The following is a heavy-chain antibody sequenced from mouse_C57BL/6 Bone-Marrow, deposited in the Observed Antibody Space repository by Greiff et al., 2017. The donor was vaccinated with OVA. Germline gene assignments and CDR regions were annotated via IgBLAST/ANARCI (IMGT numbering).Heavy chain of an antibody. J-gene: IGHJ2*01. V-gene: IGHV5-6*02. D-gene: IGHD1-1*01. CDR2: ISSGGSYT. CDR1: GFTFSSYG. CDR3: ARRYYGSSYVDY. Sequence: EVMLVESGGDLVKPGGSLKLSCAASGFTFSSYGMSWVRQTPDKRLEWVATISSGGSYTYYPDSVKGRFTISRDNAKNTLYLQMSSLKSEDTAMYYCARRYYGSSYVDYWGQGTTLTVSS.